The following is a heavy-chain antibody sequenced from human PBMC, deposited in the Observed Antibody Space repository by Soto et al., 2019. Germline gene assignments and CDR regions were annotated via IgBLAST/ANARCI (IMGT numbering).Heavy chain of an antibody. V-gene: IGHV4-34*01. Sequence: SETLSLTCTVSGGSMSNYYWSWIRQPPGKGLEWIGEINHSGSTNYNPSLKSRVTISVDTSKNQFSLKLSSVTAADTAVYYCARGSYGWRYYFDYWGQGTLVTVSS. CDR2: INHSGST. CDR3: ARGSYGWRYYFDY. CDR1: GGSMSNYY. J-gene: IGHJ4*02. D-gene: IGHD5-18*01.